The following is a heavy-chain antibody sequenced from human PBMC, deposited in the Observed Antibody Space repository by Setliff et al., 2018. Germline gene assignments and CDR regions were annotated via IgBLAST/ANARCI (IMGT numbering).Heavy chain of an antibody. CDR2: ISYDGINK. V-gene: IGHV3-30*07. CDR3: STGSIVGATAAEYFQH. Sequence: PGGSLRLSCAASGFTFSNYAMHWVRQAPGKGLEWLAVISYDGINKYYADSVRGRFTISRDNSKNTLYLQMNSLRAEDTAVYYCSTGSIVGATAAEYFQHWGQGTLVTVSS. J-gene: IGHJ1*01. CDR1: GFTFSNYA. D-gene: IGHD1-26*01.